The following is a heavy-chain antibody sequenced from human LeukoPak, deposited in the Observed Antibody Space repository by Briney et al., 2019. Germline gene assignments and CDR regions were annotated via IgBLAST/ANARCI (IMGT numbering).Heavy chain of an antibody. CDR2: ISAYNGNT. V-gene: IGHV1-18*01. J-gene: IGHJ4*01. CDR1: GYTFTSYG. Sequence: ASVKVSCKASGYTFTSYGISWVRQAPGQGLEWMGWISAYNGNTNYAQKLRGRVTMTTDTSTSTAYMELRSLRSDDTAVYYCARETGDYYDSGDPDYWGQGTLVTVSS. CDR3: ARETGDYYDSGDPDY. D-gene: IGHD3-10*01.